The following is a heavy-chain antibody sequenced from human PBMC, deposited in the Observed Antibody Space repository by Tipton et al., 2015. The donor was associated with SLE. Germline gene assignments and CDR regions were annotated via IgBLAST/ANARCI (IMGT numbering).Heavy chain of an antibody. D-gene: IGHD6-19*01. CDR2: IYSSGST. Sequence: TLSLTCTVSGGSISSYSWSWVRQPPGKGLEWIGYIYSSGSTNYSPSFKSRVTISVDTSKNQFSLKLRSVTAADTAFYYCARARGGGQWLAYWYLDLWGRGTLVTVSS. V-gene: IGHV4-59*01. CDR3: ARARGGGQWLAYWYLDL. J-gene: IGHJ2*01. CDR1: GGSISSYS.